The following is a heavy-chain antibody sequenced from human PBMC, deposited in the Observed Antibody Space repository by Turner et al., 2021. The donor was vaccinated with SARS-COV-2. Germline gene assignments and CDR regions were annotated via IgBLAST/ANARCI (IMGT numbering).Heavy chain of an antibody. D-gene: IGHD1-26*01. J-gene: IGHJ4*02. CDR2: ISYDGSNK. CDR3: AKGSGTYYLLDFDD. Sequence: HVQLIESGGCLVLPGTSLRLAWAAYGFTFSSYGMHWVRQAPGKGMEWGAVISYDGSNKYDGYSLKGRFTISRDNSKNKLYLQMNSLRAEDTAVYYCAKGSGTYYLLDFDDWGQGTLVTVSS. V-gene: IGHV3-30*18. CDR1: GFTFSSYG.